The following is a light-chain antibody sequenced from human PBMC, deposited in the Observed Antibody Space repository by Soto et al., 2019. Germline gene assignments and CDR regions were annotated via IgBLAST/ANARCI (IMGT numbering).Light chain of an antibody. J-gene: IGLJ2*01. CDR2: DVS. CDR1: SSDVGGYNY. Sequence: QSALTQPPSASGSPGQSVTISCTGTSSDVGGYNYVSWYQQHPGKAPKLIIYDVSKRPSGVPDRFSGSKSGNTASLTVSGLQAEDGADYYCSSYAGSNSVVFGGGTKLTVL. V-gene: IGLV2-8*01. CDR3: SSYAGSNSVV.